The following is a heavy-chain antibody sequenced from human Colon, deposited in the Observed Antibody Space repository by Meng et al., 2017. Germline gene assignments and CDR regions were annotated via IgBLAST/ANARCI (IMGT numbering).Heavy chain of an antibody. CDR3: ARVRIYGLSDY. D-gene: IGHD4-17*01. CDR1: GGSISSSNW. CDR2: IYHSGST. J-gene: IGHJ4*02. Sequence: QVRLRELGPGLVMPSGSRSPTGAVSGGSISSSNWWSWVRQPPGKGLEWIGEIYHSGSTNYNPSLKSRVTISVDKSKNQFSLKLSSVTAADTAVYYCARVRIYGLSDYWGQGTLVTVSS. V-gene: IGHV4-4*02.